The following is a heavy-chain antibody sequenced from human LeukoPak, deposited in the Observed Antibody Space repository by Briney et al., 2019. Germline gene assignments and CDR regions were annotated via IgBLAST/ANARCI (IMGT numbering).Heavy chain of an antibody. V-gene: IGHV3-48*03. D-gene: IGHD3-22*01. Sequence: PGGSLRLSCAASGFTFSSYEMNWVHQAPGKGLEWVSYISSSGSTIYYADSVKGRFTISRDNAKNSLYLQMNSLRAEDTAVYYCAKRSFSGAMIVVVLYFDYWGQGTLVTVSS. J-gene: IGHJ4*02. CDR2: ISSSGSTI. CDR3: AKRSFSGAMIVVVLYFDY. CDR1: GFTFSSYE.